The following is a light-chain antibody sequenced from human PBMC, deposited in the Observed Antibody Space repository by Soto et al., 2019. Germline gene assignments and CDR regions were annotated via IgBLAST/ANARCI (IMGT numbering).Light chain of an antibody. CDR2: EGS. V-gene: IGLV2-23*03. CDR1: SSDVGSYNL. Sequence: QSALTQPASVSGSPGQSITISCTGTSSDVGSYNLVSWYQQHPGKAPKVMIYEGSKRPSGVSNRFSGSKSGNTASLTISGLQAEDEADYYCCSYAASSTFVFGGGTKLTVL. CDR3: CSYAASSTFV. J-gene: IGLJ3*02.